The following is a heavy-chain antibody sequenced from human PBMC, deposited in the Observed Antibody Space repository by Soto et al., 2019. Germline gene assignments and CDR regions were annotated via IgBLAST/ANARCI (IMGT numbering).Heavy chain of an antibody. CDR2: ISAYNGNT. CDR3: ARDRGWHYYDSSGKSDAFDI. D-gene: IGHD3-22*01. CDR1: GYTFTSYG. Sequence: ASVKVSCKASGYTFTSYGISWVRQAPGQGLEWMGWISAYNGNTNYAQKLQGRVTMTTDTSTSTAYMELRSLRSDDTAVYYCARDRGWHYYDSSGKSDAFDIWGQGTMVTVSS. V-gene: IGHV1-18*01. J-gene: IGHJ3*02.